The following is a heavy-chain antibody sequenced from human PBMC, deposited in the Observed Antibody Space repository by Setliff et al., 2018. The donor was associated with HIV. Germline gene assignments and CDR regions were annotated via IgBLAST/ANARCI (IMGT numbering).Heavy chain of an antibody. J-gene: IGHJ4*02. D-gene: IGHD3-3*01. CDR3: ARVRLYNTALDY. CDR2: IYSGGST. V-gene: IGHV3-66*02. CDR1: GFTVSTYY. Sequence: GGSLRLSCAASGFTVSTYYMSWVRQAPGKGLEWISTIYSGGSTYHADSVKGRFTLSRDTSKNTLFLQMNSLRPEDTAVYYCARVRLYNTALDYWGQGTLVTVSS.